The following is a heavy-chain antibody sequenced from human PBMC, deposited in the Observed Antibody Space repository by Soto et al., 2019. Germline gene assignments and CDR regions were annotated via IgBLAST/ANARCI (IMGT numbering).Heavy chain of an antibody. CDR2: IYSGGYT. Sequence: GGSLRLSCAVSGFTVSNNYMSWVRQAPGKGLEGVSVIYSGGYTAYGDSVKGRFTISRDNSKNTLYLQMNSLRADDTAVYYCARPIITGATRGAYYYGMDVWGQGTTVTVSS. CDR1: GFTVSNNY. D-gene: IGHD1-7*01. V-gene: IGHV3-53*01. J-gene: IGHJ6*02. CDR3: ARPIITGATRGAYYYGMDV.